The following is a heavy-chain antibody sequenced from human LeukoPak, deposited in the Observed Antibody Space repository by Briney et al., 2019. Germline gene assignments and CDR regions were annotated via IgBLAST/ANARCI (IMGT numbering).Heavy chain of an antibody. Sequence: SETLSLTCIVSGGSISSSSYYWGWIRQPPGKGLEWIGEINHSGSTNYNPSLKSRVTISVDTSKNQFSLKLSSVTAADTAVYYCARLGAGPTYYDFWSGYSSFYFDYWGQGTLVTVSS. CDR2: INHSGST. J-gene: IGHJ4*02. D-gene: IGHD3-3*01. V-gene: IGHV4-39*01. CDR3: ARLGAGPTYYDFWSGYSSFYFDY. CDR1: GGSISSSSYY.